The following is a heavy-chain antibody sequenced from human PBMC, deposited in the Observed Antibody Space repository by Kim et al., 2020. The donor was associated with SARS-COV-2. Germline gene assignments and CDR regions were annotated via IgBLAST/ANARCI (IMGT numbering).Heavy chain of an antibody. CDR1: GFTFSSYS. CDR3: ARVNRITMVRGVIQRADAFDI. CDR2: ISSSSSYI. J-gene: IGHJ3*02. V-gene: IGHV3-21*01. D-gene: IGHD3-10*01. Sequence: GGSLRLSCAASGFTFSSYSMNWVRQAPGKGLEWVSSISSSSSYIYYADSVKGRFTISRDNAKNSLYLQMNSLRAEDTAVYYCARVNRITMVRGVIQRADAFDIWGQGTMVTVSS.